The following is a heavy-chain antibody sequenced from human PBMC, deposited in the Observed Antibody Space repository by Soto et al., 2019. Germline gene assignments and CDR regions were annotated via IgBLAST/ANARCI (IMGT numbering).Heavy chain of an antibody. Sequence: SETLSLTCTVSGGSISSYYWSWIRQPAGKGLEWIGRIYTSGSTNYNPSLKSRVTMSVDTSKNQFSLKPSSVTAADTAVYYCARSMITFGGVIAAFDAFDIWGQGTMVTVSS. J-gene: IGHJ3*02. V-gene: IGHV4-4*07. D-gene: IGHD3-16*02. CDR1: GGSISSYY. CDR3: ARSMITFGGVIAAFDAFDI. CDR2: IYTSGST.